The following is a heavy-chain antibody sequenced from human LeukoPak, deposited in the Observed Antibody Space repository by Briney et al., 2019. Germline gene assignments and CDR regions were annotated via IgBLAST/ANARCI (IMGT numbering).Heavy chain of an antibody. V-gene: IGHV3-7*01. D-gene: IGHD4-17*01. J-gene: IGHJ4*02. CDR2: INQGASEK. CDR1: GLTFSGYW. CDR3: ARESYGDVGY. Sequence: PGGSLRLSCAASGLTFSGYWMSWVRQAPGKGLEWVANINQGASEKYYVDSVRGRFTISRDNAKNSLYLQMNSLRAEDTAVYYCARESYGDVGYWGQGSLVTVSS.